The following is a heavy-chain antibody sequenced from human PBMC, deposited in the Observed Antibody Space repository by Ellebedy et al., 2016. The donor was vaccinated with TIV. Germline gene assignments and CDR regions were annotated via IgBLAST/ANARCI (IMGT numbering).Heavy chain of an antibody. CDR2: IYSDGST. CDR1: GFSVSSKY. J-gene: IGHJ4*02. CDR3: AREGGADDYGDYLGY. Sequence: GESLKISCAASGFSVSSKYMSWVRQAPGKGLEWVSVIYSDGSTYYADSVKGRFTISRDNSKNTLCLQMNSLRAEDTAVYYCAREGGADDYGDYLGYWGQGTLATVSS. D-gene: IGHD4-17*01. V-gene: IGHV3-53*01.